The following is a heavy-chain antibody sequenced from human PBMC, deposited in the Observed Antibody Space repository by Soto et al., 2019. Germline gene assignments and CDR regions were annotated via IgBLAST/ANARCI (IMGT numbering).Heavy chain of an antibody. Sequence: PVGSLRLSCAAPGFTFSDYAMSWVRQAPGKGLEWVSGIGDTGNSPYYADSVRGRFTISRDNSKNSLHLQMNSLRAEDTAVYYCTRDASRDSSARGWFDPWGPGTLVTVSS. J-gene: IGHJ5*02. CDR3: TRDASRDSSARGWFDP. CDR1: GFTFSDYA. D-gene: IGHD6-13*01. V-gene: IGHV3-23*01. CDR2: IGDTGNSP.